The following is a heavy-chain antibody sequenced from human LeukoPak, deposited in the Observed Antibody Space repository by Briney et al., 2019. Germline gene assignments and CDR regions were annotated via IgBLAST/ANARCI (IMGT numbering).Heavy chain of an antibody. CDR2: IYYSGST. D-gene: IGHD6-13*01. V-gene: IGHV4-59*01. J-gene: IGHJ4*02. CDR1: GGSISSYY. Sequence: SETLSLTCTVSGGSISSYYWSWIRQPPGKGLEWIGYIYYSGSTNYNPSLKSRVTISVDTSKNQFSLKLNSVTAADTAVYYCARSGGYSSSWSLWGQGTLDTVSS. CDR3: ARSGGYSSSWSL.